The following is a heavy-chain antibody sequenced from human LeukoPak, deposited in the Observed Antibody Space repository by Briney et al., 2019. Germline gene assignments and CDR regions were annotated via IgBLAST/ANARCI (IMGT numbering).Heavy chain of an antibody. J-gene: IGHJ4*02. CDR1: GYTFTGYY. D-gene: IGHD6-6*01. V-gene: IGHV1-2*02. CDR3: ARNRGRFGSSPSDY. CDR2: INPNSGGT. Sequence: GASVKVSCKASGYTFTGYYMHWVRQAPGQGLEWMGWINPNSGGTNYAQKFQGRVTMTRDTSISTAYMELSRLRSDDTAVYYCARNRGRFGSSPSDYWGQGTLVTVSS.